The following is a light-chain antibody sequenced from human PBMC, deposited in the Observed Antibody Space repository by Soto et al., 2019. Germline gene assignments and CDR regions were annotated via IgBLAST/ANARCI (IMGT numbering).Light chain of an antibody. V-gene: IGLV1-47*01. CDR2: RNN. CDR1: SSNIGSNY. Sequence: QSVLTQPPSASGTPGQRVTISCSGSSSNIGSNYVYWYQHLPGTAPKLLIYRNNQRPSGVPHRISGSKSGTSASLAISGLRSEDEADYYCASWDGNLSGHVFGTGTKLTVL. CDR3: ASWDGNLSGHV. J-gene: IGLJ1*01.